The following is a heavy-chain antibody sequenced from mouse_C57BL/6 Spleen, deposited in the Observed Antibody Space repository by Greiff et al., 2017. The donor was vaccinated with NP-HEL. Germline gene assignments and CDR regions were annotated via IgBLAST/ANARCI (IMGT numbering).Heavy chain of an antibody. CDR1: GYTFTDYE. CDR3: TREGISKGFDY. J-gene: IGHJ2*01. Sequence: VQLQQSGAELVRPGASVTLSCKASGYTFTDYEMHWVQQTPVHGLEWIGAIDPETGGTAYNQKFKGKAILTADKSSSTAYMELRSLTSEDSAVYYCTREGISKGFDYWGQGTTLTVSS. V-gene: IGHV1-15*01. CDR2: IDPETGGT.